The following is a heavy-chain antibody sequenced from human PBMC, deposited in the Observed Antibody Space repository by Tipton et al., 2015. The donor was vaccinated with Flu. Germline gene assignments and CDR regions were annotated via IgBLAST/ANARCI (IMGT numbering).Heavy chain of an antibody. CDR2: IFHSGNT. D-gene: IGHD4-11*01. V-gene: IGHV4-38-2*01. CDR3: ARRDYSNYVSEPKNWFDP. CDR1: GYSIRISNYY. J-gene: IGHJ5*02. Sequence: TLSLTCAVSGYSIRISNYYWGWIRQPPGKGLEWIRNIFHSGNTYHNPSLRSRVTISIDTSKNHFSLKLSSVTAADTAVYYCARRDYSNYVSEPKNWFDPSGQGALVTGSS.